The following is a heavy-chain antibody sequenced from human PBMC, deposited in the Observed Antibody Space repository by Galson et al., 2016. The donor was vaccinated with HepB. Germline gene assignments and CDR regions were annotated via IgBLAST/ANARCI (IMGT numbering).Heavy chain of an antibody. CDR2: ISGSSGYR. J-gene: IGHJ4*02. V-gene: IGHV3-11*06. CDR3: ARAVDTPLEVHFDY. Sequence: SLRLSCAASGFTFSDYYMTWIRQAPGKGLEWVSYISGSSGYRNYADTVKGRFTISRDNRKNSLYLQINSLRAEDTAVYYCARAVDTPLEVHFDYWGQGTPVTASS. D-gene: IGHD5-18*01. CDR1: GFTFSDYY.